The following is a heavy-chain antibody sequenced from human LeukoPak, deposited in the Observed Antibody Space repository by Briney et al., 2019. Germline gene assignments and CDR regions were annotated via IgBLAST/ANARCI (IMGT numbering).Heavy chain of an antibody. CDR2: IYYSGST. CDR1: GGSISSYY. V-gene: IGHV4-59*01. CDR3: ARGRYYGSGSTNY. J-gene: IGHJ4*02. D-gene: IGHD3-10*01. Sequence: SETLSLTCTVSGGSISSYYWSWIRQPPGKGLEWIGYIYYSGSTNYNPSLTSRVTISVDTSKNQFSLKLSSVTAADTAVYYCARGRYYGSGSTNYWGQGTLVTVSS.